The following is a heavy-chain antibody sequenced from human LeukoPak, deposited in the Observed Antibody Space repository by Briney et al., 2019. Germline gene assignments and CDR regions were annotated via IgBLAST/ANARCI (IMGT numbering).Heavy chain of an antibody. Sequence: PGRSLRLSCTASGVTLGDYAMSWVRQAPGKGLEWVGFIRSKAYGGTTEYAASVKGRFTISRDDSKSIAYLQMNSLKTEDTAVYYCTRGIGITMVRGVISYYYYGMDVWGQGTTVTVSS. CDR1: GVTLGDYA. V-gene: IGHV3-49*04. CDR2: IRSKAYGGTT. CDR3: TRGIGITMVRGVISYYYYGMDV. D-gene: IGHD3-10*01. J-gene: IGHJ6*02.